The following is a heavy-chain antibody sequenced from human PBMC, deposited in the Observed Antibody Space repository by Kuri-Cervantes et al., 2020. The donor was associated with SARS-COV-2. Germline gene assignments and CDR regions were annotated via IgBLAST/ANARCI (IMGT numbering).Heavy chain of an antibody. V-gene: IGHV1-18*01. Sequence: GESLKISCKGSGYSFTSYGISWVRQAPGQGLEWMGWISAYNGNTNYAQKFQGRVTMTRDTSISTAYMELSRLRSDDTAVYYCARDLSSSVASFYDYWGQGTLVTVSS. CDR2: ISAYNGNT. D-gene: IGHD6-6*01. CDR3: ARDLSSSVASFYDY. J-gene: IGHJ4*02. CDR1: GYSFTSYG.